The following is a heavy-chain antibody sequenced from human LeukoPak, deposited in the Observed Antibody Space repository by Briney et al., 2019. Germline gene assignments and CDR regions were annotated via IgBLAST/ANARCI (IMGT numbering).Heavy chain of an antibody. Sequence: ETLSLTCTVSGGSISSSSYYWGWIRQPPGKGLEWIGGIYYSGSTYYNPSLKSRVTISVDTSKNQFSLKLSSVTAADTAVYYCARSKYVYDFWSGYYYFDYWGQGTLVTVSS. CDR1: GGSISSSSYY. V-gene: IGHV4-39*01. J-gene: IGHJ4*02. CDR3: ARSKYVYDFWSGYYYFDY. D-gene: IGHD3-3*01. CDR2: IYYSGST.